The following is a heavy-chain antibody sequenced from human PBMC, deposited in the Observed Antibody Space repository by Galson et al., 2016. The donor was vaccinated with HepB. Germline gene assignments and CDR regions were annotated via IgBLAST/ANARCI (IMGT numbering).Heavy chain of an antibody. CDR2: ISGSGAST. Sequence: SLRLSCAASGFTFSSYAMSWVRQAPGKGLEWVSVISGSGASTYYADSVKGRFTISRDNFKNTLYLQMNSLRAEDTAVYYCAKEISVAGVNGLPSDYWGQGTLVTVSS. D-gene: IGHD6-19*01. CDR3: AKEISVAGVNGLPSDY. J-gene: IGHJ4*02. V-gene: IGHV3-23*01. CDR1: GFTFSSYA.